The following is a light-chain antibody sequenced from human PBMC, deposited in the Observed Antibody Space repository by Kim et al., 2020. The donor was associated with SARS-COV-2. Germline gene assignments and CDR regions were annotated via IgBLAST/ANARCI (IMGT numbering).Light chain of an antibody. Sequence: LGQTPTLTCTGNSNIVGNQGAAWLQQHQRHPPKLLSYRNNNRPSGISERFSASRSGNTASLTITGLQPEDEADYYCSALDSSLSGVFGGGTQLTVL. V-gene: IGLV10-54*02. CDR2: RNN. CDR1: SNIVGNQG. J-gene: IGLJ3*02. CDR3: SALDSSLSGV.